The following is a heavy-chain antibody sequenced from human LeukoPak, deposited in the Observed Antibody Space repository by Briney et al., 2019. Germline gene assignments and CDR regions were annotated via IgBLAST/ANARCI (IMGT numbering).Heavy chain of an antibody. J-gene: IGHJ4*02. Sequence: GGSLRLSCAASGFTFSDYYMSWIRQAPGKGLEWVSYISSGSSYTNYADSVKGRFTISRDNAKNSLYLQMNSLRAEDTAVYYCARSPMGAVAGTPVVYWGQGTLVTVSS. V-gene: IGHV3-11*06. D-gene: IGHD6-19*01. CDR1: GFTFSDYY. CDR2: ISSGSSYT. CDR3: ARSPMGAVAGTPVVY.